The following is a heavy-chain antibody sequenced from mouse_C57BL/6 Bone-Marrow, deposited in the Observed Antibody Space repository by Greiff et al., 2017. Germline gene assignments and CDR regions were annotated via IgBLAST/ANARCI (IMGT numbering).Heavy chain of an antibody. Sequence: QVQLKQSGAELARPGASVKLSCKASGYTFTSYGISWVKQRPGQGLEWIGEINPRSGNTYYNEKFKGKATLTADKSSSTAYMELRSLTSEDAAVYCCARGCNWYFDVWGKGTTVTVSS. CDR1: GYTFTSYG. CDR3: ARGCNWYFDV. CDR2: INPRSGNT. J-gene: IGHJ1*03. V-gene: IGHV1-81*01.